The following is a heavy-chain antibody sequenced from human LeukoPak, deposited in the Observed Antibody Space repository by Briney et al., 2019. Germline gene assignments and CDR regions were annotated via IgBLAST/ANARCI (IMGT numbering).Heavy chain of an antibody. D-gene: IGHD1-26*01. V-gene: IGHV4-38-2*02. Sequence: TSETLSLACSVSGYSISSGYYWGWIRQSPGKGLEWIGSIYQSGSTYYNPSLKSRVTISVDTSKNQFSLKLSSVTAADTAVYYCARQSGRGSYLLEYFQHWGQGTLVTVSS. CDR1: GYSISSGYY. CDR3: ARQSGRGSYLLEYFQH. J-gene: IGHJ1*01. CDR2: IYQSGST.